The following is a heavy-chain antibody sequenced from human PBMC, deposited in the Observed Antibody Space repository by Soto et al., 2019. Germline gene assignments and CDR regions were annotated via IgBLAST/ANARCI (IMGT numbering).Heavy chain of an antibody. Sequence: PGESLKISCKGSGYSFTSYWISWVRQMPGKGLEWMGRIDPSDSYTNYSPSFQGHVTISADKSISTAYLQWSSLKASDTAMYYCASLLWSGYPYYYYYYGMDVWGQGTTVTSP. CDR3: ASLLWSGYPYYYYYYGMDV. CDR2: IDPSDSYT. D-gene: IGHD3-3*01. J-gene: IGHJ6*02. CDR1: GYSFTSYW. V-gene: IGHV5-10-1*01.